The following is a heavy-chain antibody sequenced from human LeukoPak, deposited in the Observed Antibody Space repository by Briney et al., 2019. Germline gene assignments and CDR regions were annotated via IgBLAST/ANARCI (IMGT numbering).Heavy chain of an antibody. Sequence: GGSLRLSCAASGFTFSNYAMSWVRQAPGKGLEWVLAISGGGGSTYFADSVRGRFTISRDNSKSTLCLQMNSLTADDTAVYYCAKDSSIAVAGRGLDYWGQGTLVTVSS. CDR2: ISGGGGST. CDR3: AKDSSIAVAGRGLDY. V-gene: IGHV3-23*01. D-gene: IGHD6-19*01. CDR1: GFTFSNYA. J-gene: IGHJ4*02.